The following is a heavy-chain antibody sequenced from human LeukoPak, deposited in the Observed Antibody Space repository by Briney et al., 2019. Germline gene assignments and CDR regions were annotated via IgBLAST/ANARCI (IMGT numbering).Heavy chain of an antibody. CDR3: AYLELGYCKESSTSCSITLLDDAFDI. Sequence: GGSLRLSCAASGFTFSSYGMHWVRQAPGKGLEWVAFIRYDGSNKYYADSVKGRFTTSRDNSKNTLYLQMNSLRAEDTAVYYCAYLELGYCKESSTSCSITLLDDAFDIWGQGTMVTVSS. D-gene: IGHD2-2*01. CDR1: GFTFSSYG. V-gene: IGHV3-30*02. J-gene: IGHJ3*02. CDR2: IRYDGSNK.